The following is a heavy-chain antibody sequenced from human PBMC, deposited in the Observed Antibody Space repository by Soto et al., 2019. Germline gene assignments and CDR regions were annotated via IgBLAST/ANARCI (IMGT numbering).Heavy chain of an antibody. CDR3: AKVYDYVWGSYRPPSAMDV. Sequence: GGSLRLSCAASGFTFSSYAMSWVRQAPGKGLEWVSAISGSGGSTYYADSVKGRFTISRDNSKNTLYLQMNSLRAEDTAVYYCAKVYDYVWGSYRPPSAMDVWGQGTTVTVSS. CDR1: GFTFSSYA. V-gene: IGHV3-23*01. D-gene: IGHD3-16*02. J-gene: IGHJ6*02. CDR2: ISGSGGST.